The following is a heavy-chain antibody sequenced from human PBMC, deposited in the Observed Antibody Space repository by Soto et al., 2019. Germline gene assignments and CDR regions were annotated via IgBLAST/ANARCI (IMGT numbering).Heavy chain of an antibody. J-gene: IGHJ4*02. CDR3: ARQGEHSSSYFFDS. CDR2: VCYRGTT. Sequence: SETLSLTCTVSCDSIDTSSYCWGWIRQPPGKGLEWIGSVCYRGTTYYNPSLKSRLTISVDTSKRQFSLKLSSVTAADTAVFYCARQGEHSSSYFFDSWGQGTLVTVSS. D-gene: IGHD6-6*01. V-gene: IGHV4-39*01. CDR1: CDSIDTSSYC.